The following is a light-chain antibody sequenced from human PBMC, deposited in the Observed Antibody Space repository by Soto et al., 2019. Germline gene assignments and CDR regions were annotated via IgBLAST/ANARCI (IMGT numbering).Light chain of an antibody. Sequence: DIQMTQSPSTLSASVGDRVTITCRASQSISTWLAWYQQKPGNAPKLLIYKTSTLEGGVPSRFSGSGSETEFTLTISSLQPDDFATYYCQQYSSYPLTFGGGTKVDIK. CDR2: KTS. CDR1: QSISTW. CDR3: QQYSSYPLT. J-gene: IGKJ4*01. V-gene: IGKV1-5*03.